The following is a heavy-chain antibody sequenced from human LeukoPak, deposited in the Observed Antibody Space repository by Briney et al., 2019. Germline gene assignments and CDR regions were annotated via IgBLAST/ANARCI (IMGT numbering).Heavy chain of an antibody. J-gene: IGHJ4*02. Sequence: GGSLRLSCAASGFTFSSYAMHWVREAPGKGLEWVAVISYDGSNKYYADSVKGRFPISRDNYKNTLYLQRNSLRAEDTAVYYCASYYYDSSGPPDYWGQGTLVTVSS. CDR3: ASYYYDSSGPPDY. CDR1: GFTFSSYA. V-gene: IGHV3-30-3*01. D-gene: IGHD3-22*01. CDR2: ISYDGSNK.